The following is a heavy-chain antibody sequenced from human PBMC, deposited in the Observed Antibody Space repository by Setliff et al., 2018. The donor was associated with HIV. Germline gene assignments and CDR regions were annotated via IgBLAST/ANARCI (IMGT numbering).Heavy chain of an antibody. J-gene: IGHJ4*02. CDR3: ARVAAYGYLSHYFDY. V-gene: IGHV3-33*01. Sequence: PGGSLRLSCAASGFTFSNYAIHWVRQAPGKGLEWVAFIWYDGRNKNYGDSVKGRFTVSRDNSKNTLYLQMNSLRAEDTAVFYCARVAAYGYLSHYFDYWGQGTLVTVSS. CDR1: GFTFSNYA. CDR2: IWYDGRNK. D-gene: IGHD5-18*01.